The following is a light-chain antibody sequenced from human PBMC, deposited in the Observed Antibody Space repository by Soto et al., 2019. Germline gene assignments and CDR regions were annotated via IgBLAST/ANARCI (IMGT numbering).Light chain of an antibody. CDR1: SSDVGGYNY. V-gene: IGLV2-14*01. J-gene: IGLJ3*02. CDR2: DVS. Sequence: QSALTHSASVSGYPGQSITISCTGTSSDVGGYNYVSWYQQHPGKAPKLIIYDVSNRPSGVSTRFSGSKSGNTASLTISGLQAEDEADYSCSSYTSTNSWVFGGGTKLTVL. CDR3: SSYTSTNSWV.